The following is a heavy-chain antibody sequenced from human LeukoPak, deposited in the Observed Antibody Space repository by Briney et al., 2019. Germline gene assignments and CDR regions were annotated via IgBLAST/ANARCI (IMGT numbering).Heavy chain of an antibody. D-gene: IGHD6-13*01. J-gene: IGHJ6*02. CDR2: ISGYNGNT. V-gene: IGHV1-18*01. Sequence: GASVKVSCKASGYTFTSYGIGWVRPAPGQGLEWMGWISGYNGNTNYAQKLQGRVTLTTDTSTSTAYMELWSLRSDDTAVYYCARDPNIAAAGLYNYYGMDVWGQGTTVTASS. CDR1: GYTFTSYG. CDR3: ARDPNIAAAGLYNYYGMDV.